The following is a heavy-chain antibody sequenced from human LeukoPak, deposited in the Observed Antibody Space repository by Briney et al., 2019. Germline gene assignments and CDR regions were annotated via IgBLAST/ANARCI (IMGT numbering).Heavy chain of an antibody. V-gene: IGHV1-2*02. D-gene: IGHD2-15*01. Sequence: GASVKVSCKASGYTFTGYYMHWVRQAPGQGLEWMGWINPNSGGTNYAQKFQGRVTMTRDTSISTAYMELSRLRSDDTAVYYCAREGWIYCSGGSYYIGYWGQGTLVTVSS. J-gene: IGHJ4*02. CDR1: GYTFTGYY. CDR2: INPNSGGT. CDR3: AREGWIYCSGGSYYIGY.